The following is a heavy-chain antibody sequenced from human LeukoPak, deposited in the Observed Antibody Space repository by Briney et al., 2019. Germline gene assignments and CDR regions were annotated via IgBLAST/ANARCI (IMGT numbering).Heavy chain of an antibody. CDR3: ASRIFGSLDY. J-gene: IGHJ4*02. CDR1: GFTFSSYS. Sequence: PGGSLRLSCAASGFTFSSYSMNWVRQAPGKGLEWVSSISSSSSYIHYADSVKGRFTISRDNAKNSLYLQMNSLRAEDTAVYYCASRIFGSLDYWGQGTLVTVSS. CDR2: ISSSSSYI. D-gene: IGHD3-3*01. V-gene: IGHV3-21*01.